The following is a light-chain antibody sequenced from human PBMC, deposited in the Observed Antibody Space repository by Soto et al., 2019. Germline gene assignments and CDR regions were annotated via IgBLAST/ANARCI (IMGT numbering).Light chain of an antibody. CDR2: GAS. J-gene: IGKJ4*01. V-gene: IGKV3-20*01. CDR1: QRVSSSF. Sequence: EIVLTQSPGTLSLSPGERATLSCRASQRVSSSFLAWYQQKPGQAPRLLISGASNRATGIPDRFSGSGSETDFTLTISRLEPADFAVYYCQQYGSSPTFGGGTKVEIK. CDR3: QQYGSSPT.